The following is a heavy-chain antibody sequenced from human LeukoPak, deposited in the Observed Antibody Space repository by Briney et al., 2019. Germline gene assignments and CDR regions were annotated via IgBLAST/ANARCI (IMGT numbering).Heavy chain of an antibody. D-gene: IGHD6-19*01. CDR3: AKPLLVFSRIAVAAYFDY. CDR1: GFTFSSYA. CDR2: ISGSGGST. Sequence: PGGSLRLSCAASGFTFSSYAMSWVRQAPGKGLEGVPAISGSGGSTYYADSVKGRFTISRDNSKNTLYLQMNSLRAEDTAVYYCAKPLLVFSRIAVAAYFDYWGQGTLVTVSS. J-gene: IGHJ4*02. V-gene: IGHV3-23*01.